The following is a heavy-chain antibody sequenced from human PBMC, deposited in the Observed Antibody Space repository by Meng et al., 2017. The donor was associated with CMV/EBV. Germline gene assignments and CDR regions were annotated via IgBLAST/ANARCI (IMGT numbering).Heavy chain of an antibody. Sequence: GSLRLSCTVSGYSISSGYYWGWIRQPPGKGLEWIGSIYHSGSTYYNPSLKSRVTISVDTSKNQFSLKLSSVTAADTAVYYCARGGGSTDYYRSNYYYYGMDVWGQGTTVTVSS. V-gene: IGHV4-38-2*02. CDR3: ARGGGSTDYYRSNYYYYGMDV. D-gene: IGHD3-22*01. CDR1: GYSISSGYY. J-gene: IGHJ6*02. CDR2: IYHSGST.